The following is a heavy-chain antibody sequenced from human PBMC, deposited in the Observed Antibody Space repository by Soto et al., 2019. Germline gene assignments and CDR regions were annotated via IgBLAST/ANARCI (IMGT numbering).Heavy chain of an antibody. V-gene: IGHV4-39*01. J-gene: IGHJ4*02. CDR1: GGSINSSRYY. CDR3: ARQSNHDYRPYFFDY. CDR2: IYYRGIT. D-gene: IGHD5-12*01. Sequence: QLQLQKSGPGLVKPSETLSLTCTVSGGSINSSRYYWGWIRQPPGRGLEWITSIYYRGITYYNASLQSRVTISVDTSKNQFSLKLSSVTAADTAVYYCARQSNHDYRPYFFDYWGQGTLVTVSS.